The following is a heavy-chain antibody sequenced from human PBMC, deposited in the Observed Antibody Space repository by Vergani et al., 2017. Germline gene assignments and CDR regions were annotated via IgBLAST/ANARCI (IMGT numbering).Heavy chain of an antibody. Sequence: QVQLVQSGSEVKKPGASVKVSCMASGYTFTNYALNWVRQAPGQGLEWMGWINSNSGNPTYAQGFKGRFVFSLDSYVSTSYLQINSLQPEDTAVCYCVRTRSGSCTGGSCYSGWFDPWGQGTLVTVSS. CDR2: INSNSGNP. J-gene: IGHJ5*02. V-gene: IGHV7-4-1*02. CDR3: VRTRSGSCTGGSCYSGWFDP. D-gene: IGHD2-15*01. CDR1: GYTFTNYA.